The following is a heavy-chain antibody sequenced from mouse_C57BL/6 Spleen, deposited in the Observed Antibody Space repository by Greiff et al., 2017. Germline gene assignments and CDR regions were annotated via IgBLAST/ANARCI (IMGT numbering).Heavy chain of an antibody. CDR1: GYTFTSYW. J-gene: IGHJ4*01. Sequence: QVQLQQPGAELVKPGASVKLSCKASGYTFTSYWMHWVKQRPGQGLEWIGMIHPNSGSTNYNEKFKSKATLTVDKSSSTAYMQLSSLTSEDSAVYYCARSDYYYGSSYGYAMDYWGQGTSVTVSS. V-gene: IGHV1-64*01. CDR3: ARSDYYYGSSYGYAMDY. D-gene: IGHD1-1*01. CDR2: IHPNSGST.